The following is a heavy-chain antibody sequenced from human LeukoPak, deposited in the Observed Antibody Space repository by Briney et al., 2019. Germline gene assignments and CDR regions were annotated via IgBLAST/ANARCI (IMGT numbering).Heavy chain of an antibody. D-gene: IGHD1-26*01. Sequence: GGSLRLSCAASGFTFDDYAMHWVRQAPGEGLEWVSGISWNSGSIGYADSVKGRFTISRDNAKDSLYLQMNSLRAEDMALYYCARSRWEPPTFFDYWGQGTLVTVSS. CDR2: ISWNSGSI. CDR3: ARSRWEPPTFFDY. V-gene: IGHV3-9*03. CDR1: GFTFDDYA. J-gene: IGHJ4*02.